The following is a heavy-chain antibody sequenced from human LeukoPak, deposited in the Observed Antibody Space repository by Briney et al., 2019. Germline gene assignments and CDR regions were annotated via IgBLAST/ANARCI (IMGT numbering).Heavy chain of an antibody. V-gene: IGHV3-21*01. J-gene: IGHJ6*02. CDR2: ISSSSSYI. CDR1: GFTFSSYS. CDR3: AKRAQGYCSSTSCYGYYYYGMDV. D-gene: IGHD2-2*01. Sequence: GGSLRLSCAASGFTFSSYSMNWVRQAPGKGLEWVSSISSSSSYIYYADSVKGRFTISRDNAKNSLYLQMNSLRAEDTAVYYCAKRAQGYCSSTSCYGYYYYGMDVWGQGTTVTVSS.